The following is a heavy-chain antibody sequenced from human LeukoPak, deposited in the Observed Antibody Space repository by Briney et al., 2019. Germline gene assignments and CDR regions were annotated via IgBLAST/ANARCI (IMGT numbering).Heavy chain of an antibody. Sequence: PSETLSLTCTVSGGSMSSYYWIRIRQPPGKGLEWIGYIYYSGSTDYNPSLKSRVTISVDTSKNQFSLKLTSVTAADTAVYYCARHTGSGYYDYWGQGTLVTVSS. D-gene: IGHD3-22*01. CDR1: GGSMSSYY. CDR2: IYYSGST. J-gene: IGHJ4*02. V-gene: IGHV4-59*08. CDR3: ARHTGSGYYDY.